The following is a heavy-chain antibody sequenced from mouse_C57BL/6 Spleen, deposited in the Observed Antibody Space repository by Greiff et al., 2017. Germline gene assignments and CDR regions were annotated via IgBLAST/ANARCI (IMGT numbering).Heavy chain of an antibody. CDR2: ISSGGDYI. D-gene: IGHD2-2*01. J-gene: IGHJ3*01. CDR1: GFTFSSYA. Sequence: EVKVEESGEGLVKPGGSLKLSCAASGFTFSSYAMSWVRQTPEKRLEWVAYISSGGDYIYYADTVKGRFTISRDNARNTLYLQMSSLKSEDTAMYYCTRAQSTMVTTGFAYWGQGTLVTVSA. V-gene: IGHV5-9-1*02. CDR3: TRAQSTMVTTGFAY.